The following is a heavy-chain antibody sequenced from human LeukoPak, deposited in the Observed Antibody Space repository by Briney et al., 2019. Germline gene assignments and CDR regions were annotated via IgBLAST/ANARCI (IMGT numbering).Heavy chain of an antibody. J-gene: IGHJ4*02. V-gene: IGHV1-18*01. CDR3: ARAESDWPPYIDD. Sequence: ASVKVSCKASGYTFTSFYISWVRQAPGQGLEGLGWISAYNCKTNYAQKLQGRVTMATDTSTTTAYMELRSLRDDDTAVYWCARAESDWPPYIDDWGQGTLVTVSS. CDR2: ISAYNCKT. CDR1: GYTFTSFY. D-gene: IGHD3-9*01.